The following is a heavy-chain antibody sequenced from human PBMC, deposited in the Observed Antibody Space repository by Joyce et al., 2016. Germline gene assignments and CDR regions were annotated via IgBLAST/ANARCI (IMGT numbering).Heavy chain of an antibody. CDR3: ARGSVAANDY. CDR2: ISGGSGNT. CDR1: GYTFPNYA. V-gene: IGHV1-3*01. Sequence: QVQLVQSGAEGRKPGASVTISCKTSGYTFPNYAMHWGRQAPGQRLEWMGWISGGSGNTKYSEKFQGRVTISRDTSSKTAYLELSSLTSEDTAVYYCARGSVAANDYWGQGTLVTVSS. J-gene: IGHJ4*02. D-gene: IGHD6-19*01.